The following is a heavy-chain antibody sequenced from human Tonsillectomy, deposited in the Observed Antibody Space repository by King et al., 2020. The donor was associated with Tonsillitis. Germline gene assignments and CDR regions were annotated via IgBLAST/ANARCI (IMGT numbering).Heavy chain of an antibody. CDR1: GFTFSDYG. J-gene: IGHJ4*02. CDR3: ATERLYSSAWGIDF. CDR2: ISYDENRK. D-gene: IGHD6-19*01. V-gene: IGHV3-30*19. Sequence: VQLVESGGGVVQPGRSLRLSCVASGFTFSDYGVHWVRQAPGKGLEWVAVISYDENRKHYLDSVKGRFTISRDKSKSTLYLQMNSLRVEDTAVYYCATERLYSSAWGIDFWGQGILVTVSS.